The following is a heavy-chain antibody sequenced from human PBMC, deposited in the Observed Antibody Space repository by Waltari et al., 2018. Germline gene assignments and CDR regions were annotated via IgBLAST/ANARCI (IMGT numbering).Heavy chain of an antibody. Sequence: EVQLLESGGGLVQPGGSLRLSCAASGFTFNNYAMSWVRQAPGKGLEWVSVMYSGGTTYYADSVKGRFTISRDNSKNTLYLQMNSLRPEDTAVYHCAKEDFGGVDHWGQGTLVTVSS. CDR1: GFTFNNYA. V-gene: IGHV3-23*03. CDR2: VMYSGGTT. D-gene: IGHD3-16*01. CDR3: AKEDFGGVDH. J-gene: IGHJ5*02.